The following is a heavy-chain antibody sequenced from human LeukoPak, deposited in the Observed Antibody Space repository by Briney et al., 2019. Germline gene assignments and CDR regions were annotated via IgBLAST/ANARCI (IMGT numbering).Heavy chain of an antibody. CDR2: ISYGGSNK. CDR3: AKDREWLEYFDY. J-gene: IGHJ4*02. D-gene: IGHD6-19*01. CDR1: GFTFSSYG. V-gene: IGHV3-30*18. Sequence: GGSLRLSCAASGFTFSSYGVHWVRQAPGKGLEWVAVISYGGSNKYYADSVKGRFTISRDNSKNTLYLQMNSLRAEDTAVYYCAKDREWLEYFDYWGQGTLVTVSS.